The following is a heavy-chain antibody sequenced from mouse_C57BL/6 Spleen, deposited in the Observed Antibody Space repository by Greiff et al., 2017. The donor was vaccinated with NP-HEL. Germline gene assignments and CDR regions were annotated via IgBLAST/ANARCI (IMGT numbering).Heavy chain of an antibody. J-gene: IGHJ3*01. Sequence: QVQLQQPGAELVRPGSSVKLSCKASGYTFNSYWMDWVKQRPGQGLEWIGNIYPSDSETHYNQKFKDKATLTVAKSSSTAYMQLRSLTSEYSAVYYCARCDDYDSAWFAYWGQGTLVTVSA. D-gene: IGHD2-4*01. V-gene: IGHV1-61*01. CDR2: IYPSDSET. CDR3: ARCDDYDSAWFAY. CDR1: GYTFNSYW.